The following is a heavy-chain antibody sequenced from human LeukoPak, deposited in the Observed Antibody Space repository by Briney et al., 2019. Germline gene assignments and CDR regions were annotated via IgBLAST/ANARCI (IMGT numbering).Heavy chain of an antibody. CDR3: GAVAGEYDY. CDR2: IYYSGST. J-gene: IGHJ4*02. Sequence: PSETLSLTCTVSGGSISSYYWSWIRQPPGKGLEWIGYIYYSGSTNYNPSLKSRVTISVDTSKNQFSLKLSSVTAADTAVYYCGAVAGEYDYWGQGTLVTVSS. D-gene: IGHD6-19*01. V-gene: IGHV4-59*08. CDR1: GGSISSYY.